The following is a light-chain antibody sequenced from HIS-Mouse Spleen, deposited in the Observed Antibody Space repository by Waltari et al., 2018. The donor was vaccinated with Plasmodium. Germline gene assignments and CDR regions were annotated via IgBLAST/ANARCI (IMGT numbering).Light chain of an antibody. Sequence: EIVLTQSPGTLSLSPGERATLSCRASQSVSSSYVAWYQQKPGQAPRLLIYGASSRPTGIPDRFSGSWYGNDFTLTISRLEPEDFAVYYCQQYGSSPYTFGQGTKLEIK. J-gene: IGKJ2*01. CDR2: GAS. V-gene: IGKV3-20*01. CDR3: QQYGSSPYT. CDR1: QSVSSSY.